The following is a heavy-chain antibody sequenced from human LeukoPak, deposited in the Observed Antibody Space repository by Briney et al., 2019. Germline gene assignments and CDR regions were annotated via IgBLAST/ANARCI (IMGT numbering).Heavy chain of an antibody. J-gene: IGHJ3*02. CDR1: GFTFDDYG. CDR2: INWNGGST. D-gene: IGHD4-23*01. Sequence: GGSLRLSCAASGFTFDDYGMSWVRQAPGKGLEWGSGINWNGGSTGYADSVKGRFTISRDNAKNSLYLQMNSLRAEDTALYYCAREGMTTVVTGHAFDIWGQGTMVTVSS. V-gene: IGHV3-20*04. CDR3: AREGMTTVVTGHAFDI.